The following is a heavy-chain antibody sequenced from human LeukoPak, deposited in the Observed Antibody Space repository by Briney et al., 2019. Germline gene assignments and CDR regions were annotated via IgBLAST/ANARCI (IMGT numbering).Heavy chain of an antibody. D-gene: IGHD3-16*02. Sequence: GGSLRLSCAASGFTFSSYGMHWVRQAPGKGLEWVAVISYDGSNKYYADSVKGRFTISRDNSKNTLYLQMNSLSAEDTAVYYCAKLGGRAPMYDYVWGSYRYYGMDVWGQGTTVTVSS. CDR2: ISYDGSNK. CDR3: AKLGGRAPMYDYVWGSYRYYGMDV. V-gene: IGHV3-30*18. CDR1: GFTFSSYG. J-gene: IGHJ6*02.